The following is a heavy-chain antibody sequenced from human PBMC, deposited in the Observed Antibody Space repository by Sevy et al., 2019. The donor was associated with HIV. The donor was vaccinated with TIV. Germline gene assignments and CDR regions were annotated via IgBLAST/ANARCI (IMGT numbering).Heavy chain of an antibody. CDR3: AREAGYCSNGVCYTGWFDL. J-gene: IGHJ5*02. V-gene: IGHV4-31*11. Sequence: SETLSLTCAVSGGSVSSDNYYWTWIRQHPGKGLEWIGYIYHLGSTSSNPSLKSRVTISVDTSKNQFSLKLRSVTAADTAVYFCAREAGYCSNGVCYTGWFDLWGQGTLVTVSS. CDR1: GGSVSSDNYY. CDR2: IYHLGST. D-gene: IGHD2-8*01.